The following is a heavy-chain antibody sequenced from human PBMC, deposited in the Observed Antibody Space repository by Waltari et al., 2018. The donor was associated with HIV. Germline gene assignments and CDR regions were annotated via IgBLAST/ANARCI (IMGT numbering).Heavy chain of an antibody. V-gene: IGHV3-30*18. CDR1: ALPFNNFG. J-gene: IGHJ4*02. CDR2: ISYDGSSK. Sequence: QEQLVESGGGVVQHGRSLRLSCAVSALPFNNFGIHWVRQAPGKGLEWVASISYDGSSKYYSDAVKGRFTISRDDSKNTVSLQMNSLRAADAALYYCAKEGWELLQFGYYFDSWGQGALVTVSS. D-gene: IGHD3-10*01. CDR3: AKEGWELLQFGYYFDS.